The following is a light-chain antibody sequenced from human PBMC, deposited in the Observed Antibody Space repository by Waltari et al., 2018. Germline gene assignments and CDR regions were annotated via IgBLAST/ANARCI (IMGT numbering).Light chain of an antibody. CDR3: QQYSSSVMYT. V-gene: IGKV3-20*01. J-gene: IGKJ2*01. CDR1: QSVRNF. Sequence: IVLTQSPGTLPLSPGERATLPRRASQSVRNFLARYQQKPCQTPRLLIYGASSRATGIPDKFSGSGSETDFILTINRLEPEDFAVYFCQQYSSSVMYTFGQGTKLEI. CDR2: GAS.